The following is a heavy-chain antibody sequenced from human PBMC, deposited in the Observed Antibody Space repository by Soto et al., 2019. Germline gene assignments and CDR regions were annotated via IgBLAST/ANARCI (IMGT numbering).Heavy chain of an antibody. D-gene: IGHD2-2*01. Sequence: QVQLVESGGGVVQPGRSLRLSCAASGFTFRNHGMHWVRLAPGKGLEWVVVIWYDGSEKYYADSVKDRFTVSRDNSKNTLYLQMNSLRGEDTAVYYCARDLGWPAARFDPWGQGTLVTVAS. CDR2: IWYDGSEK. V-gene: IGHV3-33*01. CDR1: GFTFRNHG. J-gene: IGHJ5*02. CDR3: ARDLGWPAARFDP.